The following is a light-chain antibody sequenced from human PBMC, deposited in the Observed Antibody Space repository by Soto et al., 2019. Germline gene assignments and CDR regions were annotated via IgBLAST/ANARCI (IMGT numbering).Light chain of an antibody. V-gene: IGLV2-11*01. Sequence: QSALTQPRSMSGSPGQSVTISCTENSSNVGSYNYVSWYQQYPGKAPQVMIYDVNKRPSKVPDRFSGSKSGNTASLTISGLQAEDEADYYCCSYAGTSTWVFGGGTKVTVL. J-gene: IGLJ2*01. CDR3: CSYAGTSTWV. CDR1: SSNVGSYNY. CDR2: DVN.